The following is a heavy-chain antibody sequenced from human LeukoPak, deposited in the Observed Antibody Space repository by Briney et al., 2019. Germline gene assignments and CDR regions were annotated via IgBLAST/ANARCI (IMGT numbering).Heavy chain of an antibody. CDR3: ARDIAHCYGDKCFSGGAFDI. D-gene: IGHD2-15*01. CDR1: GFPFSYYA. J-gene: IGHJ3*02. CDR2: TSYTGSNK. Sequence: GGSLRLSCAASGFPFSYYAMHWVRQAPGKGLEWVAGTSYTGSNKYYTDSVKGRFTISRDNSENMLYLQMNSLRGDDTAVYSCARDIAHCYGDKCFSGGAFDIWGQGTMVAVSS. V-gene: IGHV3-30-3*01.